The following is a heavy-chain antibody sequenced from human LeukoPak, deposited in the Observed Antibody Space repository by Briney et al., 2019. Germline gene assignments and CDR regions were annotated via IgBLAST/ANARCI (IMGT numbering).Heavy chain of an antibody. D-gene: IGHD3-22*01. V-gene: IGHV1-2*02. CDR1: GYTFTGYY. CDR2: INPNSGGT. CDR3: ARDPTPRNDSSGYYYYYYYYMDV. J-gene: IGHJ6*03. Sequence: ASVKVSCKSSGYTFTGYYMPWVRQAPGQGLEWMGWINPNSGGTNYAKKFQGRVTMTRDTYISTAYMELSRLRSDDTAVYYCARDPTPRNDSSGYYYYYYYYMDVWGKGTTVTVSS.